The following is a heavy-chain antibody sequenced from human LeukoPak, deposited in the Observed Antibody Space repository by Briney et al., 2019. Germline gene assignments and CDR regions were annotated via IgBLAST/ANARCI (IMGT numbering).Heavy chain of an antibody. CDR3: ARDSITIFGVVIYPGAFDI. V-gene: IGHV3-7*01. CDR1: GFTFSSYW. J-gene: IGHJ3*02. CDR2: IKQDGTDK. D-gene: IGHD3-3*01. Sequence: PGGSLRLSCAASGFTFSSYWMSWVRQAPGKGLEWVANIKQDGTDKYYVDSVKGRFTISRDNAKNSLYLQMNSLRAEDTAVYYCARDSITIFGVVIYPGAFDIWGQGTMVTVSS.